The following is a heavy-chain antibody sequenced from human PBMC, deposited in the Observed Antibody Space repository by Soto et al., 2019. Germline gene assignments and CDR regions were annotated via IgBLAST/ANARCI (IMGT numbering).Heavy chain of an antibody. D-gene: IGHD5-12*01. CDR2: ISSSSGPI. V-gene: IGHV3-48*01. CDR1: GFTFSSYS. Sequence: EVQLVEFGGGLVQPGGSLRLSCAASGFTFSSYSMNWVRQAPGKGLEWVSYISSSSGPIYYADSVKGRFTISRDNAKNSLYLQMNSLRAEDTAVYYVARGWLGGVASIRGDYWGQGTLVTVSS. CDR3: ARGWLGGVASIRGDY. J-gene: IGHJ4*02.